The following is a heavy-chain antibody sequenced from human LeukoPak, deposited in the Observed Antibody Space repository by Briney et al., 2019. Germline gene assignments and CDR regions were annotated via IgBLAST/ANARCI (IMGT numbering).Heavy chain of an antibody. J-gene: IGHJ5*02. CDR1: GYSFNSQG. CDR2: INPTGGST. CDR3: ARDNSVGDNAWWFDP. D-gene: IGHD1-26*01. V-gene: IGHV1-46*02. Sequence: ASVRVSCTASGYSFNSQGMNWVRQAPGQGLEWMGLINPTGGSTGYAQKFQGRVTMTRDMSTSTDYMELSSLRSEDTAIYYCARDNSVGDNAWWFDPWGQGTLVTVSS.